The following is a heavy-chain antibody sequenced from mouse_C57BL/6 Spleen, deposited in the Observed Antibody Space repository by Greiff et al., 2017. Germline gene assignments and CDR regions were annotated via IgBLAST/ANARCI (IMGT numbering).Heavy chain of an antibody. CDR3: AREGDYAHYYAMDY. J-gene: IGHJ4*01. CDR1: GFTFSDYY. CDR2: INYDGSST. Sequence: EVQLVESEGGLVQPGSSMKLSCTASGFTFSDYYMAWVRQVPEQGLEWVANINYDGSSTYYLASLKSRFIISRDNAKNILYLQMSSLKSEDTATYYCAREGDYAHYYAMDYWGQGTSVTVSS. D-gene: IGHD2-4*01. V-gene: IGHV5-16*01.